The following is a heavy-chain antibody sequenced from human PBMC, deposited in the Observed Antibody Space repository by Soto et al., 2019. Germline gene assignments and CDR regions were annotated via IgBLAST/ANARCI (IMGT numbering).Heavy chain of an antibody. D-gene: IGHD1-7*01. Sequence: QVQLQESGPGLMKPSQTLSLTCSVSAGSISSPGYYWRWIRQHPGKGLEWLGYIFHTGSTDYNPSLKSRLTMSVDTSKIQFSLKLTSVTAADTSLYYCARGATATTARGAFDIWGQGTMVTVSS. CDR1: AGSISSPGYY. V-gene: IGHV4-31*03. CDR2: IFHTGST. J-gene: IGHJ3*02. CDR3: ARGATATTARGAFDI.